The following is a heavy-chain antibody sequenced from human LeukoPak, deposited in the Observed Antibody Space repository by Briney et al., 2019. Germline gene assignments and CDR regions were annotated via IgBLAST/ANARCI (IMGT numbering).Heavy chain of an antibody. CDR2: ISYDGSNK. J-gene: IGHJ4*02. CDR1: GFTFSSYA. Sequence: GGSLRLSCAASGFTFSSYAMHWVRQAPGKGLEWVAVISYDGSNKYYADSVKGRFTISRDNSKNTLYLQMNSLRAEDTAVYYCAREGMYSSSWYRYFDYWGQGTLVTVPS. V-gene: IGHV3-30-3*01. D-gene: IGHD6-13*01. CDR3: AREGMYSSSWYRYFDY.